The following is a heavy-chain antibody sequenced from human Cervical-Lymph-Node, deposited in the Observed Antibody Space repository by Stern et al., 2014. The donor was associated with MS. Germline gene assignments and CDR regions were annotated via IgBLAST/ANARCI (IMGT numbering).Heavy chain of an antibody. Sequence: EVQLVESGGGLVQPGRSLRLSCAASGFTFGDFAMHWVRQAPGKGLEWVSGISWNSGSIGYADSVKGRFTISRDNATNSLYLQMISLRAEDTALYYCAKSPVGYYDSSGYYYWYFDLWGRGTLVTVSS. J-gene: IGHJ2*01. CDR3: AKSPVGYYDSSGYYYWYFDL. V-gene: IGHV3-9*01. D-gene: IGHD3-22*01. CDR2: ISWNSGSI. CDR1: GFTFGDFA.